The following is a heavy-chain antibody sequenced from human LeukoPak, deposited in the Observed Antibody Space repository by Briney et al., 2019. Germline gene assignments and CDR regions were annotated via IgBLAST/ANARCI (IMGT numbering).Heavy chain of an antibody. Sequence: ASVKVSCKASGYTFTSCDINWVRQATGQGLEWRGWMNPNSGNTGYAQKFQGRVTMTRNTSISTAYMELSSLRSEDTAVYYCARAGYYYGSGSYAFDIWGQGTMVTVSS. D-gene: IGHD3-10*01. J-gene: IGHJ3*02. CDR1: GYTFTSCD. V-gene: IGHV1-8*01. CDR2: MNPNSGNT. CDR3: ARAGYYYGSGSYAFDI.